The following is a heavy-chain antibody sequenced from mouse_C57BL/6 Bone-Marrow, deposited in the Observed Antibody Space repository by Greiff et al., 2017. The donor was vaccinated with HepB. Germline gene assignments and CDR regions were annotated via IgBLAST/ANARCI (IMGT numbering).Heavy chain of an antibody. CDR1: GFTFSSYA. CDR3: TRDRGTTVVVHWYFDV. Sequence: EVKVEESGEGLVKPGGSLKLSCAASGFTFSSYAMSWVRQTPEKRLEGVAYNSSGGYYIYYADTVKGRFTISRDNARNTLNLQMSSLKSEDTAMYYCTRDRGTTVVVHWYFDVWGTGTTVTVSS. CDR2: NSSGGYYI. V-gene: IGHV5-9-1*02. D-gene: IGHD1-1*01. J-gene: IGHJ1*03.